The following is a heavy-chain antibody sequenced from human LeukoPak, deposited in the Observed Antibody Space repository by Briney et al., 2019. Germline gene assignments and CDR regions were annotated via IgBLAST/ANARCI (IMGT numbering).Heavy chain of an antibody. V-gene: IGHV3-74*01. CDR1: GFTFSSYW. CDR3: ARVYSSSSSDY. CDR2: INSDGSST. D-gene: IGHD6-6*01. Sequence: GGSLRLSCAASGFTFSSYWMHWVRHAPGKGLLWVSRINSDGSSTWYADSVKGRFTISRDNAKNTLYLQMNSMRAEDTAVYYCARVYSSSSSDYWGQGNLVTVSS. J-gene: IGHJ4*02.